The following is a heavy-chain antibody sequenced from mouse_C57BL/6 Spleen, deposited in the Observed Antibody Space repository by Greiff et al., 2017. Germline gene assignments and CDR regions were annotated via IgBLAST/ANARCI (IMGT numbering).Heavy chain of an antibody. CDR1: GYSFTGYY. Sequence: VQLKQSGPELVKPGASVKISCKASGYSFTGYYMNWVKQSPEKSLEWIGEINPSTGGTTYNQKFKAKATLTVDKSSSTAYMQLKSLTSEDSAVYYCARSTGVPPYYFDYWGQGTTLTVSS. CDR2: INPSTGGT. J-gene: IGHJ2*01. CDR3: ARSTGVPPYYFDY. D-gene: IGHD1-1*01. V-gene: IGHV1-42*01.